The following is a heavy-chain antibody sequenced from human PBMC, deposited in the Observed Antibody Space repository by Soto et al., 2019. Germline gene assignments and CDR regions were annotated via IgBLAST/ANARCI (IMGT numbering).Heavy chain of an antibody. CDR3: ARSYCADSVSCNWFDP. D-gene: IGHD2-8*02. CDR2: INYSVRS. J-gene: IGHJ5*02. V-gene: IGHV4-59*01. CDR1: GDSSSTYY. Sequence: QVQLQESGPGLVKSSETLSLTCSVSGDSSSTYYWGWIRQPPGKGLEWIGYINYSVRSNHNPSLKSRLSISVDASKNQVSLKLTSVTAADTAVYYCARSYCADSVSCNWFDPWGHGTLVVVSS.